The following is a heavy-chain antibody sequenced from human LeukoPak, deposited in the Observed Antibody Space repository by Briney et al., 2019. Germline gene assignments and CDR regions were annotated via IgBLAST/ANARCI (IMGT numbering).Heavy chain of an antibody. CDR3: ARYGSGSYLTYYYYYMDV. V-gene: IGHV4-34*01. D-gene: IGHD3-10*01. CDR2: INHSGST. J-gene: IGHJ6*03. CDR1: GGSFSGYY. Sequence: SETLSLTCAVYGGSFSGYYWSWIRQPPGKVLEWIGEINHSGSTNYNPSLKSRVTISVDTSKNQFSLKLSSVTAADTAVYYCARYGSGSYLTYYYYYMDVWGKGTTVTVSS.